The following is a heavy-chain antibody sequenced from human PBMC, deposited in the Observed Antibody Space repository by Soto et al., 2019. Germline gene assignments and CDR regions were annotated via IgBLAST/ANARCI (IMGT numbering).Heavy chain of an antibody. CDR1: GFTFSSYG. Sequence: GGSLRLSCAASGFTFSSYGMHWVRQAPGKGLEWVAVISYDGSNKYYADSVKGRFTISRDNSKNTLYLQMNSLRAEDTAVYYCAKPKTGTTSGDAFDIWGQGTMVTVSS. CDR3: AKPKTGTTSGDAFDI. CDR2: ISYDGSNK. D-gene: IGHD1-1*01. J-gene: IGHJ3*02. V-gene: IGHV3-30*18.